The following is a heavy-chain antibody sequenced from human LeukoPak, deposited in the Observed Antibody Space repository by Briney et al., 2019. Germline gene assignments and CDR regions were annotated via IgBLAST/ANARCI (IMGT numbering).Heavy chain of an antibody. CDR3: ARTAYSDYSLGF. Sequence: PGGSLRLSCAASGFTFSNYWMHWVRQAPGKGLVWVSRISSDGSSTSYADSVKGRFTISRDNAKNTLYLQMNSLRAEDTAVYYCARTAYSDYSLGFWGQGILVTVSS. CDR1: GFTFSNYW. D-gene: IGHD5-12*01. J-gene: IGHJ4*02. CDR2: ISSDGSST. V-gene: IGHV3-74*01.